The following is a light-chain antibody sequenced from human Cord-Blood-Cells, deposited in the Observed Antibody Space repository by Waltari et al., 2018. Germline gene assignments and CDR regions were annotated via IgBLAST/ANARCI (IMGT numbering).Light chain of an antibody. CDR3: SSYTSSSTRV. CDR2: DVS. J-gene: IGLJ3*02. Sequence: QSALTQPASVSGSPGQSITISCTGTSSDVGGYNYVSWYQQHPGKAPKLMIYDVSNRPSGVSNRFSGSKSGNPASRTISGLQAEDEADYYCSSYTSSSTRVFGGGTKLTVL. V-gene: IGLV2-14*03. CDR1: SSDVGGYNY.